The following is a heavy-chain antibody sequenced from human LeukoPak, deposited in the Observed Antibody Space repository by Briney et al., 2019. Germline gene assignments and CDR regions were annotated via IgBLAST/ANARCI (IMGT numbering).Heavy chain of an antibody. Sequence: SETLSLTCAAYGGSFSGYYWSWIRQPPGKGLEWIGEINHSGSTNYNPSLKSRVTISVDTSKNQFSLKLSSVTAADTAVYYCARGAMSSSYGLNCYFDYWGQGTLVTVSS. D-gene: IGHD6-6*01. CDR2: INHSGST. J-gene: IGHJ4*02. CDR3: ARGAMSSSYGLNCYFDY. CDR1: GGSFSGYY. V-gene: IGHV4-34*01.